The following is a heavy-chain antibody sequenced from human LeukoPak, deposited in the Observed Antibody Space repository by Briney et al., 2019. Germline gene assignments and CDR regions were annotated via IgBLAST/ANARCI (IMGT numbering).Heavy chain of an antibody. CDR2: ISGSGATT. CDR3: AKATYSSSWNLYFDY. J-gene: IGHJ4*02. CDR1: GFTFSNYA. Sequence: PGGSLRLSCAASGFTFSNYAMNWVRQAPGKGLEWGSTISGSGATTYYADSVKGRFTISRDNSKNTLYLLMNSLRAEDTAVYYCAKATYSSSWNLYFDYWGQGTLVTVSS. D-gene: IGHD6-13*01. V-gene: IGHV3-23*01.